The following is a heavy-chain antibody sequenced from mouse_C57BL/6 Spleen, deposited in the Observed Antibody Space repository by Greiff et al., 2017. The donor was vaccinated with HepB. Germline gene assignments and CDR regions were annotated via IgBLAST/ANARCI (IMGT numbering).Heavy chain of an antibody. CDR2: IDPSDSYT. D-gene: IGHD2-4*01. CDR3: ARWDDYDGFDY. Sequence: VQLQQPGAELVKPGASVKLSCKASGYTFTSYWMQWVKQRPGQGLEWIGEIDPSDSYTNYNQKFKGKATLTVDTSSSTAYMQLSSLTSEDSAVYYWARWDDYDGFDYWGQGTTLTVSS. J-gene: IGHJ2*01. CDR1: GYTFTSYW. V-gene: IGHV1-50*01.